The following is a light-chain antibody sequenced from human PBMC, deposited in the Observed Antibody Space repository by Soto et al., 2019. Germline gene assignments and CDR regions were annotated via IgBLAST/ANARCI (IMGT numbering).Light chain of an antibody. V-gene: IGLV2-14*03. CDR1: SSDVGAYKY. CDR3: SSYGGSSAPMI. J-gene: IGLJ2*01. CDR2: DVS. Sequence: QSVLTQPASVSGSPGQSITISCTGTSSDVGAYKYVSWYQQHPGKAPKLVIYDVSNRPSGVSNRFSGSKSGNTASLTISGLQAEDEADYHCSSYGGSSAPMIFGGGTKVIVL.